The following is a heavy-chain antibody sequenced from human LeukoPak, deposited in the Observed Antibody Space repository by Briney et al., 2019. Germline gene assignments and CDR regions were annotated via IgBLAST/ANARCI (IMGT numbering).Heavy chain of an antibody. CDR1: GYTFTSYG. Sequence: ASVKVSCMASGYTFTSYGISWVRQAPGQGLEWMGWISAYNGNTNYAQKLQGRVTMTTDTSTSTAYMELRSLRSDDTAVYYWASNYGGNWFDPWGQGTLVTVSS. D-gene: IGHD4-23*01. CDR2: ISAYNGNT. V-gene: IGHV1-18*01. CDR3: ASNYGGNWFDP. J-gene: IGHJ5*02.